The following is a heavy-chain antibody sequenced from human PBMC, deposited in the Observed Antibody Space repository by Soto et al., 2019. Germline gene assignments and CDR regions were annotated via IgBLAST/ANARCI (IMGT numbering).Heavy chain of an antibody. V-gene: IGHV4-59*01. CDR1: GGSISSYY. Sequence: SETLSLTCTVSGGSISSYYWSWIRQPPGKGLEWIGYIYYSGSTNYNPSLKSRVTISVDTSKNQFSLKLSSVTAADTAVYYCARAAAGRSFDYWGQGTLVTVSS. J-gene: IGHJ4*02. D-gene: IGHD6-25*01. CDR2: IYYSGST. CDR3: ARAAAGRSFDY.